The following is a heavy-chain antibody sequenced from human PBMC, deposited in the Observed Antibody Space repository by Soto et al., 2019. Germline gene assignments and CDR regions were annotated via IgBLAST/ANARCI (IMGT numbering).Heavy chain of an antibody. J-gene: IGHJ4*02. D-gene: IGHD1-20*01. CDR1: GCTFSRDE. Sequence: EVQLVESGGGLVQPGGSLRLSCEASGCTFSRDEMNWVRQAPGKGLEWIAYIQNHGYSTHYADSVKGRFTISRDNAKNTLYLQMSSLTAEDTAIYYCARGYDAGCHFGYWGQGVLVTVSS. CDR2: IQNHGYST. V-gene: IGHV3-48*03. CDR3: ARGYDAGCHFGY.